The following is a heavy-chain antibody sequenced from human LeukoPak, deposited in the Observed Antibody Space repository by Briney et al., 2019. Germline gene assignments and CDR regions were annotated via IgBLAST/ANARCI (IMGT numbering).Heavy chain of an antibody. CDR2: INPDGSTT. CDR3: VRDPGWGAFDI. Sequence: GGSLRLSCAASGFTFGNFWMSWVRQAPGKGLEWVAIINPDGSTTGYVDSVKGRFTISRDNAKNSLCLQLNSLRAEDTAVYYCVRDPGWGAFDIWGQGTMVTVSS. D-gene: IGHD3-16*01. J-gene: IGHJ3*02. V-gene: IGHV3-7*01. CDR1: GFTFGNFW.